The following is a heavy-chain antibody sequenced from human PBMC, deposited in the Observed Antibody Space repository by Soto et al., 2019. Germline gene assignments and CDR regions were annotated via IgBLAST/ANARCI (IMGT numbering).Heavy chain of an antibody. J-gene: IGHJ4*02. CDR2: ISAHNGNT. D-gene: IGHD1-1*01. V-gene: IGHV1-18*04. CDR1: GYGFTTYG. CDR3: ARGRYGDS. Sequence: QVHLVQSGAEVKKPGASVKVSCKGSGYGFTTYGITWVRQAPGQGLEWMAWISAHNGNTNYAQKLQGRVTVTRDTSTRTASAELRSLRSDATAVYYCARGRYGDSWGQGALVTVSS.